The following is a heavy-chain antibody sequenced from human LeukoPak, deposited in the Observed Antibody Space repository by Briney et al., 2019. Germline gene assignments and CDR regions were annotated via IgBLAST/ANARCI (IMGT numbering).Heavy chain of an antibody. V-gene: IGHV3-23*01. CDR2: ISPRGGGT. Sequence: GGSLRLSCAASGFTFRNYGMNWVRQAPGNGLEWLSGISPRGGGTYYADSVKGRFTISRDDSKNMLSLQMNSLRVEDTAVYYCARDLAWGAFDYWGQGALVTVSS. D-gene: IGHD7-27*01. CDR3: ARDLAWGAFDY. CDR1: GFTFRNYG. J-gene: IGHJ4*02.